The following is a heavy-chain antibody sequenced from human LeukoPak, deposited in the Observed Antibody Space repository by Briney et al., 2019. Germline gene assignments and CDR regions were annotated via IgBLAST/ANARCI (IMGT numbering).Heavy chain of an antibody. CDR2: INAGNGNT. CDR1: GYTFTSYA. D-gene: IGHD5-12*01. J-gene: IGHJ4*02. Sequence: ASVKVSCKASGYTFTSYAMHWVRQAPGQRLEWMGWINAGNGNTKYSQKFQGRVTITRDTSASTAYMELSSLRSEDTAVYSCARGVATDRYYFDYWGQGTLVTVSS. V-gene: IGHV1-3*01. CDR3: ARGVATDRYYFDY.